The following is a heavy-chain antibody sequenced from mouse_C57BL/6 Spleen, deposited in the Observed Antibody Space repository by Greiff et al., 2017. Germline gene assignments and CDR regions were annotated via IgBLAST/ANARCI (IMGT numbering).Heavy chain of an antibody. J-gene: IGHJ3*01. CDR2: IWTGGGT. CDR1: GFSLTSYA. D-gene: IGHD2-2*01. Sequence: QVQLQQSGPGLVAPSQSLSITCTVSGFSLTSYAISWVRQPPGKGLEWLGVIWTGGGTNYNSALKSRLSISQDNSKSQVFLKMNSLQTDDTARYYCARSRGYDGAWFAYWGQGTLVTVSA. V-gene: IGHV2-9-1*01. CDR3: ARSRGYDGAWFAY.